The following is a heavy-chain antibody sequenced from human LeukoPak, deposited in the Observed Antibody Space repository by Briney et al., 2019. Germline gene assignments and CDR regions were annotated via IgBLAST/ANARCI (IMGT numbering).Heavy chain of an antibody. D-gene: IGHD6-19*01. J-gene: IGHJ5*02. CDR3: AKGSGSGWYGWFAP. V-gene: IGHV3-23*01. Sequence: PGGSLRLSCAASGFTFSSYAMSWVRQPPGKGLEWVSTIDASGGATYYADSVKGRFTISRDNSKNTFYLQMNSLRAEDTAVYFCAKGSGSGWYGWFAPWGQGTLVTVSS. CDR1: GFTFSSYA. CDR2: IDASGGAT.